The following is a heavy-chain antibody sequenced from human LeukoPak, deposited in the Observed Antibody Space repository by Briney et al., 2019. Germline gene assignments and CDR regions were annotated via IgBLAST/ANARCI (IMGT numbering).Heavy chain of an antibody. J-gene: IGHJ4*02. V-gene: IGHV4-61*01. CDR1: GGSVSSSNYY. CDR2: IYYSGST. CDR3: ATSGGFNSPRHY. D-gene: IGHD3-16*01. Sequence: SETLSLTCTVSGGSVSSSNYYWSWIRQPPGKGLEWIGYIYYSGSTNYNPSLKSRVTISVDTSKNQFSLKLNSATAADTAVYYCATSGGFNSPRHYRGQGTLVIVSS.